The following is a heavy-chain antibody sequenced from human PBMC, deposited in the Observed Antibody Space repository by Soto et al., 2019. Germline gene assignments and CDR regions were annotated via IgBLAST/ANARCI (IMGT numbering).Heavy chain of an antibody. CDR3: AKGKDGYSSFDS. D-gene: IGHD5-18*01. CDR2: FSGNSGNT. Sequence: EVQLLESGGGLVQPGGSLRLSCAASGFTFNKYALGWVRQAPGKGLEWVSTFSGNSGNTYYADYVKGRFTISRDNSKNTLFLQMDSLKADDTAVYYCAKGKDGYSSFDSWGQGILVTVSP. J-gene: IGHJ4*02. CDR1: GFTFNKYA. V-gene: IGHV3-23*01.